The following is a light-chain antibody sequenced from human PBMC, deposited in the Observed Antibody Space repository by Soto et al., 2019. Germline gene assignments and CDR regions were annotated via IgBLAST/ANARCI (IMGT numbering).Light chain of an antibody. CDR3: SSYTSSSTLYV. CDR2: EVT. Sequence: QSAQTQPASVSGSPGQSITISCTGTSSDVGGYNYVSWYKQHPGKAPKLMIYEVTNRPSGVSNRFSGSKSGNTASLTISGLQAEDEADYYCSSYTSSSTLYVFGTGTKVTVL. CDR1: SSDVGGYNY. J-gene: IGLJ1*01. V-gene: IGLV2-14*01.